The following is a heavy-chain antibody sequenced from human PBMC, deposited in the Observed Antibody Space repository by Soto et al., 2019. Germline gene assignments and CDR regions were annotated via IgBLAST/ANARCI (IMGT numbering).Heavy chain of an antibody. D-gene: IGHD4-17*01. CDR2: IYYSGST. Sequence: SGTIYLASTVAGDTINSSSFDGGWNRQPPGKGLEWIGSIYYSGSTYYNPSLKSRVTISVDTSKNQFSLKLSSVTAADTAVYYCARVGDYGSPIDYWGQGTLVTVSS. CDR3: ARVGDYGSPIDY. CDR1: GDTINSSSFD. V-gene: IGHV4-39*07. J-gene: IGHJ4*02.